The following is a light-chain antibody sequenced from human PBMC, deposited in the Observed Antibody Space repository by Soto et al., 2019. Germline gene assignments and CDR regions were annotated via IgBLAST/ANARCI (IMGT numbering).Light chain of an antibody. CDR2: HAS. CDR1: QSINTC. V-gene: IGKV1-5*01. J-gene: IGKJ2*01. CDR3: QQYYMYSYT. Sequence: DIQMTQPSPLSASVGDRVTLHCRASQSINTCVAWYQQKPGKAPKVLIYHASNLESGVPSRFSGGGSRTEYTLTISRLQPDDFATYYCQQYYMYSYTFGQAPKLDIK.